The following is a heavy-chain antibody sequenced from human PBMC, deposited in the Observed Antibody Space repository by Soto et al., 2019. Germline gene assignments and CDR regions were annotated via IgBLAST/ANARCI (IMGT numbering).Heavy chain of an antibody. V-gene: IGHV4-34*01. Sequence: SETLSLTCAVYGGSFSGYYWSWIRQPPGKGLEWIGEINHSGSTNYNPSLKSRVTISVDTSKNQFSLKLSSVTAADTAVYYCARNLKHGYYDSSGYPGEYWGQGTLVTVSS. J-gene: IGHJ4*02. CDR3: ARNLKHGYYDSSGYPGEY. CDR1: GGSFSGYY. CDR2: INHSGST. D-gene: IGHD3-22*01.